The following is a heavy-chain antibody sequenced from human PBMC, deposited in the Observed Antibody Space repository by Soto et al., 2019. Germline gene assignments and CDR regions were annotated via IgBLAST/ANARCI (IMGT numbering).Heavy chain of an antibody. D-gene: IGHD6-6*01. CDR2: IYPGDSDT. Sequence: GESLKISCKDSGYSFTSYWIGWVRQMPGKGLEWMGIIYPGDSDTRYSPSFQGQVTISADKSISTAYLQWSSLKASDTAMYYCARPLEYSSSEDAFDIWGQGTIVTVSS. J-gene: IGHJ3*02. CDR1: GYSFTSYW. CDR3: ARPLEYSSSEDAFDI. V-gene: IGHV5-51*01.